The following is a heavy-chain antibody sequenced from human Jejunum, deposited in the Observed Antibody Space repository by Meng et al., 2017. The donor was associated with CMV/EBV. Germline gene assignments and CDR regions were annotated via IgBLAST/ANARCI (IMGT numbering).Heavy chain of an antibody. CDR2: IYHSGGT. Sequence: VHLQGSGHGLVKPSGTLSLTCAVSGGSPSSRNWWSWVRQPPGKGLEWIGEIYHSGGTNYNPSLKSRVTISVDESKNQFSLRLSSVTAADTAVYYCARVGAYCGGDCYHPRWGQGTLVTVSS. D-gene: IGHD2-21*02. J-gene: IGHJ4*02. CDR1: GGSPSSRNW. V-gene: IGHV4-4*02. CDR3: ARVGAYCGGDCYHPR.